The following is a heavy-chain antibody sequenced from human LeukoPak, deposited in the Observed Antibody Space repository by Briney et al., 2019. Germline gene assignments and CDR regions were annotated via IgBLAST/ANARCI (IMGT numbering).Heavy chain of an antibody. V-gene: IGHV4-59*01. CDR1: GASISSYF. Sequence: PSETLSLTCTVSGASISSYFWSWIRQPPGEGLEWIGYVYHSGSTNYNPSLKSRVTISLDTSKTQFSLRLSSVTAADTAVYYCARGVGRSVVYWGQGTLVTVSS. J-gene: IGHJ4*02. CDR3: ARGVGRSVVY. CDR2: VYHSGST.